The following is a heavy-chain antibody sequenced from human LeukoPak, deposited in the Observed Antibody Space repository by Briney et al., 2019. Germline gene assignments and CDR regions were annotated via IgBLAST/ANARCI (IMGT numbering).Heavy chain of an antibody. Sequence: PSETLSLTCTVSGGSISSYYWSWIRQPPGKGLEWIGYIYYSGGTNYNPSLKSRVTISVDSSKNQFSLKLNSVTAADTAVYYCARDFCSGGSCYHDYWGQGTLVTVSS. D-gene: IGHD2-15*01. J-gene: IGHJ4*02. CDR1: GGSISSYY. CDR3: ARDFCSGGSCYHDY. V-gene: IGHV4-59*01. CDR2: IYYSGGT.